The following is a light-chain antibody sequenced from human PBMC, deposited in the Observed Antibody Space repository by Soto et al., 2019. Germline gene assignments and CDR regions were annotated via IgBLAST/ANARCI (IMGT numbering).Light chain of an antibody. CDR1: QSVSRY. V-gene: IGKV3-20*01. Sequence: EIVLTQSPGTLSLSPGERATLSCRARQSVSRYLVWYQHKPAQAPRLLIYGASTRATGIPDRFSGSASGTDFTLTISRLEPEDFAVYYCQQYGPAPWTFGQGTKVEIK. J-gene: IGKJ1*01. CDR2: GAS. CDR3: QQYGPAPWT.